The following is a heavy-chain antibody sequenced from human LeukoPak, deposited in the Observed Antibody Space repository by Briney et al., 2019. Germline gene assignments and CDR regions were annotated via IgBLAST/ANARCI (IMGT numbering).Heavy chain of an antibody. CDR2: IRSKAYGGTT. Sequence: GGSLRLSCTASGFTFGDYAMSWVRQAPGKGLEWVGFIRSKAYGGTTEYAASVKGRFTISRDDSKSIAYLQMNSLKTEDTAVYCCTKYYYGSGSLYYFDYWGQGTLVTVSS. V-gene: IGHV3-49*04. CDR3: TKYYYGSGSLYYFDY. J-gene: IGHJ4*02. CDR1: GFTFGDYA. D-gene: IGHD3-10*01.